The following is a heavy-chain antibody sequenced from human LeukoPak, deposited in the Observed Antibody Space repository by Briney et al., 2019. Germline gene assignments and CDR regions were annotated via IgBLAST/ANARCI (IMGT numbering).Heavy chain of an antibody. D-gene: IGHD1-7*01. CDR1: GFSFSRYS. CDR3: ARDGELHSAFDI. Sequence: GGSLRLSCTASGFSFSRYSMNWVRQAPGKGLEWISYISSDGSTIYYADSVKGRFTISRDNAKNSLYLQMNSLRAEDTAVYYCARDGELHSAFDIWGQGTMVTVSS. V-gene: IGHV3-48*04. J-gene: IGHJ3*02. CDR2: ISSDGSTI.